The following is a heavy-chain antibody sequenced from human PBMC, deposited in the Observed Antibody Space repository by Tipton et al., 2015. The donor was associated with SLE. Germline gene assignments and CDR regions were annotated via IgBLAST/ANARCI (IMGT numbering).Heavy chain of an antibody. J-gene: IGHJ3*02. V-gene: IGHV4-59*02. CDR2: VFHTGST. CDR3: AKAQWGTQAIDI. Sequence: TLSLTCTVSGDSVNNYYWSWIRQPPGEGLEWIGYVFHTGSTNYSPSLRSRVTMSIDTSKNQFSLNLSSVTAADTAVYYCAKAQWGTQAIDIWGQGTLVTVSS. D-gene: IGHD1-26*01. CDR1: GDSVNNYY.